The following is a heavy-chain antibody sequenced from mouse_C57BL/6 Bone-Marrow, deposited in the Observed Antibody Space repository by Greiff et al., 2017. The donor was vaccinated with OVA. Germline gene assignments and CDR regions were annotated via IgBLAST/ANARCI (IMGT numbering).Heavy chain of an antibody. D-gene: IGHD2-2*01. CDR3: ASEWLRQAWFAY. CDR1: GYTFTSYG. Sequence: SGAELARPGASVKLSCKASGYTFTSYGISWVKQRTGQGLEWIGEIYPRSGNTYYNEKFKGKATLTADKSSSTAYMELRSLTSEDSAVYFCASEWLRQAWFAYWGQGTLVTVSA. J-gene: IGHJ3*01. V-gene: IGHV1-81*01. CDR2: IYPRSGNT.